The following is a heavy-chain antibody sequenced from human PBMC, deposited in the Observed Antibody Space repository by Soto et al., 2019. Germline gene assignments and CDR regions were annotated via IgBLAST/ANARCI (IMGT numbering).Heavy chain of an antibody. CDR1: GGTFSSYA. D-gene: IGHD3-22*01. Sequence: GASVKVSCKASGGTFSSYAISWVRQAPGQGLEWMGGIIPIFGTANYAQKFQGRVTITADESTSTAYMELSSLRSEDTAVYYCARIPYYDSSGYPTYYFEYWGQGTLVTVSS. CDR3: ARIPYYDSSGYPTYYFEY. J-gene: IGHJ4*02. CDR2: IIPIFGTA. V-gene: IGHV1-69*13.